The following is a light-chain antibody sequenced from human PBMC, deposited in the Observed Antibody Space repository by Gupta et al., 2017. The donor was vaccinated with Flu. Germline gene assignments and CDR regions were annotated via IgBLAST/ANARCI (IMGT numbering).Light chain of an antibody. CDR3: CSYISSSSWV. CDR1: NSDIGSYNR. CDR2: EVS. Sequence: QPALTQPASVSGSPGQSITICCTGTNSDIGSYNRVSWYQQHSGKAPKLMIYEVSNRPSGVSNRFSGSKSGNTASLIISGLQAEDEAHYYCCSYISSSSWVFGGGTKLTVL. V-gene: IGLV2-14*01. J-gene: IGLJ2*01.